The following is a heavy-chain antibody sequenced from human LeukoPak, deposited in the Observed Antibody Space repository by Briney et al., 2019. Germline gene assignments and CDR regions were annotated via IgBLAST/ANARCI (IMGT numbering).Heavy chain of an antibody. J-gene: IGHJ4*02. CDR1: GFTFSSYA. CDR3: ARGLHSAADGTVGY. Sequence: PGGSLRLSCAASGFTFSSYAMSWVRQAPGKGLVWVSRINSDGTRTTYADSVKGRITISRDNAKNTLYLEINSLRVEDTAVYYCARGLHSAADGTVGYWGQGTLVTVSS. D-gene: IGHD6-13*01. CDR2: INSDGTRT. V-gene: IGHV3-74*01.